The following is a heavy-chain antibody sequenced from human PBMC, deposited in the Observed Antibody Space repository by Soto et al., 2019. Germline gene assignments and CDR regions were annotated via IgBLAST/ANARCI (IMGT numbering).Heavy chain of an antibody. D-gene: IGHD4-17*01. CDR3: ATIGDRDGFDI. Sequence: EVQLVESGGGLVKPEESLRLSCAASGFSFSSYKMKWVRQAPGKGLEWVSSISTSGSYIFYAGSVRGRFTIFRDDAKNSLHLQMNSLRVEDTAVYYCATIGDRDGFDIWGQGTTVIVSS. J-gene: IGHJ3*02. CDR1: GFSFSSYK. V-gene: IGHV3-21*06. CDR2: ISTSGSYI.